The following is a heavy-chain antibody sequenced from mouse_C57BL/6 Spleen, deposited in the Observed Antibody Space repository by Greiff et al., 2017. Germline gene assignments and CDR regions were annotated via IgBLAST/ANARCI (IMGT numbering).Heavy chain of an antibody. CDR3: ARRTTVVATKYYYAMNY. Sequence: QVQLQQPGAELVRPGTSVKLSCKASGYTFTSYWMHWVKQRPGQGLEWIGVIDPSASYTNYNQKFKGKATLTVDTSSSTAYMQLSSLTSEDSAVYCSARRTTVVATKYYYAMNYWGQGTSGTVSS. CDR2: IDPSASYT. V-gene: IGHV1-59*01. D-gene: IGHD1-1*01. J-gene: IGHJ4*01. CDR1: GYTFTSYW.